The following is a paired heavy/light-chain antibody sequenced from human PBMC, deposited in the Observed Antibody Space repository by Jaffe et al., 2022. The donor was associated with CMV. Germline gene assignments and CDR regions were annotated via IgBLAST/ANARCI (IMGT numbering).Heavy chain of an antibody. Sequence: QVQLAQSGAEVKKPGASVKVSCKASGYTFTSYGISWVRQARGQGLEWMGWISAYSGDTDYAQKFQDRITLTTETSTNIAHMELRSLKSDDTAVYYCARGKGVLYHFDYWGQGTLVTVSS. D-gene: IGHD2-15*01. V-gene: IGHV1-18*04. CDR3: ARGKGVLYHFDY. J-gene: IGHJ4*02. CDR2: ISAYSGDT. CDR1: GYTFTSYG.
Light chain of an antibody. CDR1: QSISSW. CDR2: KAS. CDR3: QQYNSYPMT. J-gene: IGKJ5*01. V-gene: IGKV1-5*03. Sequence: DIQMTQSPSTLSASVGDRVTITCRASQSISSWLAWYQQKPGEAPKFLIYKASSLESGVPSRFSGSGSGTEFTLTISSLQPDDYATYYCQQYNSYPMTFGQGTRLEIK.